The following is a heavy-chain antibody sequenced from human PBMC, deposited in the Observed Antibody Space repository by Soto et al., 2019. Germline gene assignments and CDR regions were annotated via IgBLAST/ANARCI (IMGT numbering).Heavy chain of an antibody. CDR3: ARNGGDTAMGVNWFDP. D-gene: IGHD5-18*01. V-gene: IGHV4-31*03. Sequence: SETLSLTCTVSCGSISSGGYHWSWNRQHPGKGLEWIGYIYYSGSTYYNPSLKSRVTISVDTSKNQFSLKLSSVTAADTAVYYCARNGGDTAMGVNWFDPWGQGTLVTVSS. J-gene: IGHJ5*02. CDR1: CGSISSGGYH. CDR2: IYYSGST.